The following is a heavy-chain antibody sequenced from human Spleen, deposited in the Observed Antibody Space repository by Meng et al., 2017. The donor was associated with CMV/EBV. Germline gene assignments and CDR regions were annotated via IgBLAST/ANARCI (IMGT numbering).Heavy chain of an antibody. V-gene: IGHV3-48*04. J-gene: IGHJ6*02. CDR2: ISSSSSTI. D-gene: IGHD3-3*01. CDR3: ARDSAYDFWSGRRQVYYYYYGMDV. CDR1: GFTFSSYS. Sequence: GESLKISCAASGFTFSSYSMNWVRQAPGKGLEWVSYISSSSSTIYYADSVKGRFTISRDNAKNSLYLQMNSLTAEDTAVYYCARDSAYDFWSGRRQVYYYYYGMDVWGQGTTVTVSS.